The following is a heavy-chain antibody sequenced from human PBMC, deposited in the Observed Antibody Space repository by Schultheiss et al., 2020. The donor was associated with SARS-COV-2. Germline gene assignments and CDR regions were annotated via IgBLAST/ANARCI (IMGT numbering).Heavy chain of an antibody. Sequence: GGSLRLSCAASGFTVSSNYMSWVRQAPGKGLEWVAVIWYDGSNKYYADSVKGRFTISRDNSKNTLYLQMNSLRAEDTAVYYCARDLEFSSSGANPWGQGTLVTVSS. CDR3: ARDLEFSSSGANP. J-gene: IGHJ5*02. V-gene: IGHV3-33*08. CDR1: GFTVSSNY. CDR2: IWYDGSNK. D-gene: IGHD6-13*01.